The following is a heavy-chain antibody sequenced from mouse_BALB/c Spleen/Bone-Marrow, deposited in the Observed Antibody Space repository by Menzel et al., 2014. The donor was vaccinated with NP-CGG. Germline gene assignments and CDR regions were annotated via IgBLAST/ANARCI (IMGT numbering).Heavy chain of an antibody. V-gene: IGHV1S130*01. J-gene: IGHJ1*01. CDR3: ARSATATYFDV. D-gene: IGHD1-2*01. CDR2: IHPNSGNT. Sequence: SGSVLVRPGASVKLSCKASGYTFTSFWMHWAKQRPGQGLEWIGEIHPNSGNTNYNEKFKGKAALTVDTSSSTAYVDLSSLTSEDSAVYYCARSATATYFDVWGAGTTVTVSS. CDR1: GYTFTSFW.